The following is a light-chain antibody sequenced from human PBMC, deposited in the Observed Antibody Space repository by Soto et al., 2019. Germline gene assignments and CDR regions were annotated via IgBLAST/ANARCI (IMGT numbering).Light chain of an antibody. V-gene: IGKV1-17*01. CDR2: GAS. Sequence: QMTQSPSSLSASVGDSVTITCRASQGIRKDLGWYQQKPGKAPQRLIYGASFLHTGVPSRFSGSGSGTEFTLTISSLQPEDFATYFCLQHNHFPWTFGQGTKVDI. CDR1: QGIRKD. CDR3: LQHNHFPWT. J-gene: IGKJ1*01.